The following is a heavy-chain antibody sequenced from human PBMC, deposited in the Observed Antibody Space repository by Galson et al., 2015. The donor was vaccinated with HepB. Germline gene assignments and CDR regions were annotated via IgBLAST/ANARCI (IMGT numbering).Heavy chain of an antibody. CDR2: ISSSSSYT. CDR3: ARGLSDWYFDL. J-gene: IGHJ2*01. V-gene: IGHV3-11*06. Sequence: SLRLSCAASGSTFSDYYMSWIRQAPGKGLEWVSYISSSSSYTNYADSVKGRFTISRDNAKNSLYLQMNSLRAEDTAVYYCARGLSDWYFDLWGRGTLVTVSS. CDR1: GSTFSDYY. D-gene: IGHD3-16*01.